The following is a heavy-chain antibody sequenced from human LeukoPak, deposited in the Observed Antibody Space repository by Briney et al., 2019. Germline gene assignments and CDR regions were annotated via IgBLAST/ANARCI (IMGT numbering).Heavy chain of an antibody. J-gene: IGHJ3*02. Sequence: ASVKVSCKASGYTFTGYYMHWVRQAPGQGLEWMGWINPNSGGTNYAQKFQGWVTMTRDASISTAYMELSRLRSDDTAVYYCARELEQQLGAFDIWGQGTMVTVSS. CDR1: GYTFTGYY. CDR3: ARELEQQLGAFDI. V-gene: IGHV1-2*04. D-gene: IGHD6-13*01. CDR2: INPNSGGT.